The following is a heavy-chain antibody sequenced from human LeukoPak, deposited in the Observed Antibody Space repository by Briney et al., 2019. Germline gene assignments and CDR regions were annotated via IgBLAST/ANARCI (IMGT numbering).Heavy chain of an antibody. V-gene: IGHV3-9*01. J-gene: IGHJ4*02. CDR1: GFTFDDYA. D-gene: IGHD6-19*01. CDR2: ISWNSGSI. CDR3: AKIAVAGTYFDY. Sequence: GGSLRLSCAASGFTFDDYAMHWVRQAPGKGLEWVSGISWNSGSIGYADSVKGRFTISRDNAKNSLYLQMNSLRAEDTALYYCAKIAVAGTYFDYWGQGTLVTVSS.